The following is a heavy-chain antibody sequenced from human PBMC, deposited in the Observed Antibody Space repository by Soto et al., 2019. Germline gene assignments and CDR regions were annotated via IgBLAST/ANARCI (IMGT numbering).Heavy chain of an antibody. CDR3: TTGASAGRRDF. V-gene: IGHV1-24*01. J-gene: IGHJ4*02. D-gene: IGHD6-13*01. CDR2: IDPEDGKT. Sequence: GASVKVSCKVSGFTFSDLSIHWVRQSPGKGLEWMGGIDPEDGKTIYAPKFQGRITMTEDSSSDTAYLEVNKLMSNDTAFYYCTTGASAGRRDFWGQGTLVTVSS. CDR1: GFTFSDLS.